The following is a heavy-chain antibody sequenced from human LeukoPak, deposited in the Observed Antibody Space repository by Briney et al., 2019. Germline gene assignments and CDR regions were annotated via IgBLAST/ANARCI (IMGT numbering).Heavy chain of an antibody. CDR1: GFTFTTYA. J-gene: IGHJ4*02. V-gene: IGHV3-23*01. D-gene: IGHD1-1*01. CDR2: LSGGGEAT. CDR3: TRLSGTFGTTSRALDS. Sequence: GGSLRLSCATSGFTFTTYAMGWVRQAPGTGLEWVSALSGGGEATYYADSVKGRFTISRDNSKNTLSLQMNSLGAEDTAVYYCTRLSGTFGTTSRALDSWGQGTQVTV.